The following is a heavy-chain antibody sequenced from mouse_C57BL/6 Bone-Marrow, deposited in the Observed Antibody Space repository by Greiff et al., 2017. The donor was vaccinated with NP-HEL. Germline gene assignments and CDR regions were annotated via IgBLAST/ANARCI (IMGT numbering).Heavy chain of an antibody. CDR1: GYTFTSYW. Sequence: QVQLQQSGAELVKPGASVKMSCKASGYTFTSYWITWVKQRPGQGLEWIGDIYPGSGSTNYNEKFKSKATLTVDTSSSTAYMQLSSLTSEDSAVYYWARSRGYASSPRYYFDYWGQGTTLTVSS. V-gene: IGHV1-55*01. CDR3: ARSRGYASSPRYYFDY. CDR2: IYPGSGST. J-gene: IGHJ2*01. D-gene: IGHD1-1*01.